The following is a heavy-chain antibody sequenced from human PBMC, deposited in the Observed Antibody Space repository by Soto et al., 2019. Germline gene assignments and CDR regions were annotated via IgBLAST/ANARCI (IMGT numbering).Heavy chain of an antibody. J-gene: IGHJ4*02. CDR1: GFTFSSYS. CDR3: AREYSGYGEYYFDY. V-gene: IGHV3-21*01. Sequence: GGSLRLSCAASGFTFSSYSMNWVRQAPGKGLEWVSSISSSSSYIYYADSVKGRFTISRDNAKNSLYLQMNSLRAEDTAVYYCAREYSGYGEYYFDYWGQGTLVTVSS. D-gene: IGHD5-12*01. CDR2: ISSSSSYI.